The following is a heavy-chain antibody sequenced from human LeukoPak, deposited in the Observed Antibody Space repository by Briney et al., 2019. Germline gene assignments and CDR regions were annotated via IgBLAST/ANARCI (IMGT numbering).Heavy chain of an antibody. V-gene: IGHV4-34*01. CDR3: ARHSSSGIYWAFDI. Sequence: PSETLSLTCAVYGGSFSGYYWSWIRQPPGKGLEWIGSIYYSGSTYYNPSLKSRVTISVDTSKNQFSLKLSSVTAADTAVYYCARHSSSGIYWAFDIWGQGTMVTVSS. J-gene: IGHJ3*02. CDR1: GGSFSGYY. CDR2: IYYSGST. D-gene: IGHD6-19*01.